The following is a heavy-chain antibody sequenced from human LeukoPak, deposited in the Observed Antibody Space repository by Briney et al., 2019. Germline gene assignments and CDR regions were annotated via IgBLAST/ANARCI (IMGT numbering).Heavy chain of an antibody. CDR3: AWSDCSGGSCYAREGDAFDI. J-gene: IGHJ3*02. Sequence: PSETLSLTCTVSGGSISSYYWSWIRQPPGKGLEWIGYIYYSGSTNYNPSLKSRVTISVDTSKNQFSLKLSSVTAADTAVYYCAWSDCSGGSCYAREGDAFDIWGQGTMVTVSS. V-gene: IGHV4-59*12. CDR1: GGSISSYY. D-gene: IGHD2-15*01. CDR2: IYYSGST.